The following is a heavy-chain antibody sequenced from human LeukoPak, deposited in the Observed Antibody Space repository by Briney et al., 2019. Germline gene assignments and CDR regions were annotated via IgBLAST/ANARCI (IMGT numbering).Heavy chain of an antibody. CDR1: GFTFSSYW. J-gene: IGHJ4*02. D-gene: IGHD4-23*01. V-gene: IGHV3-74*01. Sequence: GGSLRLSGAVSGFTFSSYWMHWVRQAPGKGLVWVSRIDRDGSRLNYADSVKGRFTISRDNGKNTLFLQMNSLRAEDAAVYYCVRGNDYGGPHYWGQGTLVTVSS. CDR3: VRGNDYGGPHY. CDR2: IDRDGSRL.